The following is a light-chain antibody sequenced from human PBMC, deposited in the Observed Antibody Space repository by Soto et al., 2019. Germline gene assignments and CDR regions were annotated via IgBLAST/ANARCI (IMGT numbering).Light chain of an antibody. J-gene: IGLJ3*02. CDR1: KSNVGRNY. V-gene: IGLV1-51*01. CDR3: AAWDDSLNGGV. Sequence: QSVLTQPPSVSAAPGQTVTVSCSGNKSNVGRNYVSWYQQFPGTAPRLLIYDTNKRPSGIPGRFSGSKSGTSATLGITGLQTGDEAIYYCAAWDDSLNGGVFGGGTKLTVL. CDR2: DTN.